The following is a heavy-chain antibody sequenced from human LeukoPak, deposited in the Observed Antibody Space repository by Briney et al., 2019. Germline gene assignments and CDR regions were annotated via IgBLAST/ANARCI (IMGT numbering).Heavy chain of an antibody. V-gene: IGHV4-34*01. CDR3: AILNPFSGRRYAFDV. CDR1: GGSFSGYY. Sequence: SETLSLTCAVHGGSFSGYYWSWIRQPPGQGLEWIGEVNHSGTARYNPSLESRVTISVDTSKIQSSLNVYFVTAADTAVYYCAILNPFSGRRYAFDVWGQGAMVTVSS. D-gene: IGHD4-17*01. J-gene: IGHJ3*01. CDR2: VNHSGTA.